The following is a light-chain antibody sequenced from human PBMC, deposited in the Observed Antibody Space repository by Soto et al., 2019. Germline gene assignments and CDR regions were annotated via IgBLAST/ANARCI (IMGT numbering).Light chain of an antibody. CDR1: SSDVGSYNL. J-gene: IGLJ1*01. CDR2: EGS. Sequence: QSVLTQPASVSGSPGQSITISCTGTSSDVGSYNLVSWYQQHPGKAPKLMIYEGSKRPSGVSNRFSGSKSGNTASLTISGLQAEAEADYYCCSYAGSSTYVCGTGTKVTVL. V-gene: IGLV2-23*01. CDR3: CSYAGSSTYV.